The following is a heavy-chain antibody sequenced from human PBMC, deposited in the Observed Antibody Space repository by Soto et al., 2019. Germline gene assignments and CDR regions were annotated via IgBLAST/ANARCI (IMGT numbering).Heavy chain of an antibody. D-gene: IGHD2-21*01. CDR2: IAPGNGNT. Sequence: ASVKVSCKASGYTFTDSAIHWVRQAPGQSLELLGWIAPGNGNTKYSQKFQGRVTITGDTSATTAYMELSSLRSEDTAVYYCAKGSRMWTPDYWGQGTLVTVSS. V-gene: IGHV1-3*01. CDR3: AKGSRMWTPDY. J-gene: IGHJ4*02. CDR1: GYTFTDSA.